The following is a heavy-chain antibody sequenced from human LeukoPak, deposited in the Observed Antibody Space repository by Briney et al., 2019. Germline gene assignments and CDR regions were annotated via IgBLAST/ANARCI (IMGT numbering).Heavy chain of an antibody. J-gene: IGHJ4*02. Sequence: GGSLRLSCAASGVTFSSYVMNWVRQPPGKGLEWVSDITGSGGSTHYADSVKGVFTISRDSSKNTLYLQMNNLGAEDTAVYYCAKDHLDWGSCFDSWGQGTLVTVSS. CDR3: AKDHLDWGSCFDS. V-gene: IGHV3-23*01. D-gene: IGHD3/OR15-3a*01. CDR1: GVTFSSYV. CDR2: ITGSGGST.